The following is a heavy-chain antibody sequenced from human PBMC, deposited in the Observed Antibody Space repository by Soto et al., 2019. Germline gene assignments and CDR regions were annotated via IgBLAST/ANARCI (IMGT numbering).Heavy chain of an antibody. V-gene: IGHV1-46*01. CDR3: ASGRLGIAAADDDAFDI. CDR1: GYTFTSYY. J-gene: IGHJ3*02. Sequence: ASVKVSCKASGYTFTSYYMHWVRQAPGQGLEWMGIINPSGGSTSYAQKFQGRVTMTRDTSTSTVYMELSSLRSEDTAVYYCASGRLGIAAADDDAFDIWGQGTMVTVSS. D-gene: IGHD6-13*01. CDR2: INPSGGST.